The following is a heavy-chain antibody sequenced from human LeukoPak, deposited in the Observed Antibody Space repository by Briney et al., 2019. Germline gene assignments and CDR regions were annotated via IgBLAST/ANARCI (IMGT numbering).Heavy chain of an antibody. Sequence: SETLSLTCSVSGGSISSGDYYWSWIRQPPGKGLEWIGYIYNSGSTFHYNPSLKSRVTISVDTSKNQFSLRLSSVTAADTAVYYCASTNCSSARCYGANWFDPWAREPWSPSPQ. CDR1: GGSISSGDYY. CDR3: ASTNCSSARCYGANWFDP. CDR2: IYNSGST. J-gene: IGHJ5*02. V-gene: IGHV4-30-4*08. D-gene: IGHD2-2*01.